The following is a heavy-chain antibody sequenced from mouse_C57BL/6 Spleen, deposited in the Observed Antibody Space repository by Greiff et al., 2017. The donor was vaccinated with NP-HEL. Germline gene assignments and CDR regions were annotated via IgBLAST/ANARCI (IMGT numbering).Heavy chain of an antibody. CDR3: ARGGFIPTVVAPYWYFDV. CDR2: IYPGDGDT. J-gene: IGHJ1*03. Sequence: VQLQQSGAELVKPGASVKISCKASGYAFSSYWMNWVKQRPGKGLEWIGQIYPGDGDTNYNGKFKGKATLTADKSSSTAYMQLSSLTSEDSAVYFCARGGFIPTVVAPYWYFDVWGTGTTVTVSS. V-gene: IGHV1-80*01. D-gene: IGHD1-1*01. CDR1: GYAFSSYW.